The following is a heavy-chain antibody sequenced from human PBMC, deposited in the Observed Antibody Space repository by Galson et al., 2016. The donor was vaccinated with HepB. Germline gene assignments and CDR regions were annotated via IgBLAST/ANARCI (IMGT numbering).Heavy chain of an antibody. CDR2: MAGDGSFK. V-gene: IGHV3-7*03. D-gene: IGHD2-21*02. CDR1: DFAFEVYW. J-gene: IGHJ3*01. Sequence: SLRLSCAVSDFAFEVYWMSWVRQAPGKGLEWVANMAGDGSFKNYVDSVRGRFTISRDNTKNFLSLQMNSLRVEDTAVYYCVRDDWGPGDFWGQGTLVTVSS. CDR3: VRDDWGPGDF.